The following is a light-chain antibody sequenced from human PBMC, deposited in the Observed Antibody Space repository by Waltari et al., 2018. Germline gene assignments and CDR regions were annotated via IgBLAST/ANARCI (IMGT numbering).Light chain of an antibody. CDR1: QSVSSN. V-gene: IGKV3-11*01. J-gene: IGKJ2*01. Sequence: EIVLTQSQATLSVSTGERANLSCRASQSVSSNLGWYQQKPGLAPRLLIFDASNRATGIPARFSGSGSGTDFTLTISSLEPEDFAVYYCQQRGSWPRTFGQGTKLEIK. CDR3: QQRGSWPRT. CDR2: DAS.